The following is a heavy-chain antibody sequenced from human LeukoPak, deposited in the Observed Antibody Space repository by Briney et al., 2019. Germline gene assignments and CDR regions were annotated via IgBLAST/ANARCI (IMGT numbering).Heavy chain of an antibody. Sequence: SQTLSLTCAISGDSVSSNSAAWDWIRQSPSSGLEWLGRTYYRSKWYNDYAVSVKSRITINPDTSKNQFSLQLNSVTPEDTAVYYCAREHYYDSSGYYCFDYWGQGTLVTVSS. CDR1: GDSVSSNSAA. CDR3: AREHYYDSSGYYCFDY. CDR2: TYYRSKWYN. V-gene: IGHV6-1*01. D-gene: IGHD3-22*01. J-gene: IGHJ4*02.